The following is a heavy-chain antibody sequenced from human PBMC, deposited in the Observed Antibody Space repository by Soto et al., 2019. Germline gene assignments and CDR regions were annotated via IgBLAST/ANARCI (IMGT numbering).Heavy chain of an antibody. J-gene: IGHJ5*02. CDR3: ARGEAYCSGGTCYYRFDP. Sequence: QLQLQESGSGLVKPPQTLSLTCAVSGGSISSDGYSWSWIRQPPGKGLEWIGYIYHGGDAYYNPSLKSRVTISVDRSKNQFSLNLSSVTAADTAMYYCARGEAYCSGGTCYYRFDPWCQGTLVTVSS. CDR1: GGSISSDGYS. V-gene: IGHV4-30-2*01. CDR2: IYHGGDA. D-gene: IGHD2-15*01.